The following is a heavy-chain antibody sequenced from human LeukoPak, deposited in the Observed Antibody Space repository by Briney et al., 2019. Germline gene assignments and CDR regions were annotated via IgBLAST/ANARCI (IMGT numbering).Heavy chain of an antibody. CDR3: TRVIYYYGMDV. CDR1: GFTFGEYA. J-gene: IGHJ6*02. CDR2: IRSKAYGGTT. V-gene: IGHV3-49*03. Sequence: PGRSLRLSCTASGFTFGEYAMSWFRQAPGKGLEWVGFIRSKAYGGTTEYAASVKDRFTISRDDSKSIAYLQMNSLKTEKTAVYYCTRVIYYYGMDVWGQETTVTVSS.